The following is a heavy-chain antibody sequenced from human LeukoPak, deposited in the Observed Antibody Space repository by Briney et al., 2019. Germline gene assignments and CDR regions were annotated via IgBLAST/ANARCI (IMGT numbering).Heavy chain of an antibody. Sequence: PSETLSLTCTVSGGSISSGGYYWSWIRQHPGKGLEWIGYIYYSGSTYYNPSLKSRVTISVDTSKNQFSLKLSSVTAADTAVYYCARERVRDYDMPGAFDIWGQGTMVTVSS. J-gene: IGHJ3*02. CDR2: IYYSGST. CDR3: ARERVRDYDMPGAFDI. V-gene: IGHV4-31*03. D-gene: IGHD3-9*01. CDR1: GGSISSGGYY.